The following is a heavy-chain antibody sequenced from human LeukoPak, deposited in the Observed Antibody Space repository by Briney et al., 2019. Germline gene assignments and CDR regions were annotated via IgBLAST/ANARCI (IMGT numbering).Heavy chain of an antibody. CDR2: IYNTGST. Sequence: PSETLSLTCTVSGDSISGYYWSWVRQPPGKGLEWIGYIYNTGSTYYNPSLKSRVTISVDTSKNQFSLKVSSVTAADTAVYYCVRSKSGTYGWFDPWGQGTLVAVSS. J-gene: IGHJ5*02. V-gene: IGHV4-59*01. CDR1: GDSISGYY. CDR3: VRSKSGTYGWFDP. D-gene: IGHD4-17*01.